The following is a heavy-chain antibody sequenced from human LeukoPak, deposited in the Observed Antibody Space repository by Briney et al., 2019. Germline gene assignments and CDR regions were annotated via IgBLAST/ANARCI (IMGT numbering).Heavy chain of an antibody. CDR3: ARDSGYSCRY. J-gene: IGHJ4*02. D-gene: IGHD5-18*01. V-gene: IGHV3-7*01. CDR1: GFTFSSYW. CDR2: IKQDGSEI. Sequence: GGPLRLSCAASGFTFSSYWMSWVRKAPGKGLEWVADIKQDGSEIYYVDSVKGRFTISRDNAKNSRYLQMTSLRAEDTAVYYCARDSGYSCRYGGQGTLVTVSS.